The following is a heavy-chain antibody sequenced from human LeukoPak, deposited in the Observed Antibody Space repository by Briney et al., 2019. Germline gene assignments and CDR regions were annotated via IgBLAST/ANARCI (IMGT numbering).Heavy chain of an antibody. CDR1: GGSISTYY. V-gene: IGHV4-59*01. Sequence: PSETLSLTCTVSGGSISTYYWSWIRQPPGKGLEWIGYIYYSGSTNYNPSLRSRVTISVDTPKNQFSLKLSSVTAAGTAVYYCARGEYCGSATCNILAEYFRHWGQGTLVTVSS. D-gene: IGHD2-2*02. CDR2: IYYSGST. CDR3: ARGEYCGSATCNILAEYFRH. J-gene: IGHJ1*01.